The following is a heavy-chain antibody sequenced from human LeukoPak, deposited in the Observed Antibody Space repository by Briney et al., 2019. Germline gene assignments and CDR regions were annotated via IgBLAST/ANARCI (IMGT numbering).Heavy chain of an antibody. CDR1: GFTFSSYS. V-gene: IGHV3-21*01. CDR2: ISSSSYI. CDR3: ARFSSIAARRSWFDP. J-gene: IGHJ5*02. D-gene: IGHD6-6*01. Sequence: GGSLRLSCAASGFTFSSYSMNWVRPAPGKGLEWVSSISSSSYIYYADSVKGRFTISRDNAKNSLYLQMNSLRAEDTAVYYCARFSSIAARRSWFDPWGQGTLVTVSS.